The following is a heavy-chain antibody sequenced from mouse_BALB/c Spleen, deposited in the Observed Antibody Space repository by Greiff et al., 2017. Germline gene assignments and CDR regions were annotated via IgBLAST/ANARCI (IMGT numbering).Heavy chain of an antibody. V-gene: IGHV5-6*01. Sequence: EVQRVESGGDLVKPGGSLKLSCAASGFTFSSYGMSWVRQTPDKRLEWVATISSGGSYTYYPDSVKGRFTISRDNAKNTLYLQMSSLKSEDTAMYYCARQRTTSYAMDYWGQGTSVTVSS. CDR3: ARQRTTSYAMDY. CDR1: GFTFSSYG. J-gene: IGHJ4*01. CDR2: ISSGGSYT. D-gene: IGHD2-1*01.